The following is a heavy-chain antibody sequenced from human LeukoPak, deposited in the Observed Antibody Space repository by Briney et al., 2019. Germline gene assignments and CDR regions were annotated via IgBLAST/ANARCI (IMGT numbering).Heavy chain of an antibody. V-gene: IGHV4-59*08. J-gene: IGHJ4*02. CDR3: ASVQGRSSLGLFDY. D-gene: IGHD6-6*01. CDR1: GGSISSYY. CDR2: IYYSGST. Sequence: SETLSLTCTVSGGSISSYYWSWIRQPPGKGLEWIGYIYYSGSTNYNPSLKSRVTISVDTSKNQFSLKLSSVTAADTAVYYCASVQGRSSLGLFDYWGQGTLVTVSS.